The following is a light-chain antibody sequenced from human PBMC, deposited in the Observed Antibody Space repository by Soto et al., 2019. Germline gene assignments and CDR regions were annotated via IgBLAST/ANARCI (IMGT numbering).Light chain of an antibody. CDR2: DVS. J-gene: IGLJ1*01. CDR1: SSDVGSYKD. Sequence: QSALTQPRSVSGSPGQSVTISCTRTSSDVGSYKDVSWYQHHPGKVPKLMIYDVSERPSGVPDRFSGSKSGNTASLTISGLQAEDEANYYCCAYADTFYVFGTGTKVTVL. CDR3: CAYADTFYV. V-gene: IGLV2-11*01.